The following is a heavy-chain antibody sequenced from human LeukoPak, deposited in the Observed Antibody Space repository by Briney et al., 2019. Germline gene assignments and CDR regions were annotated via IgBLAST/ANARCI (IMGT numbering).Heavy chain of an antibody. Sequence: GGSLRLSCAASGFTFSSYAMHWVRQAPGKGLEWVAVISYDGSNKYYADSVKGRFTISRDNSKNTLYLQMNSLRAEDTAVYYCAKAGVVTPMDAFDIWGQGTMVTVSS. V-gene: IGHV3-30-3*01. CDR2: ISYDGSNK. D-gene: IGHD4-23*01. CDR1: GFTFSSYA. J-gene: IGHJ3*02. CDR3: AKAGVVTPMDAFDI.